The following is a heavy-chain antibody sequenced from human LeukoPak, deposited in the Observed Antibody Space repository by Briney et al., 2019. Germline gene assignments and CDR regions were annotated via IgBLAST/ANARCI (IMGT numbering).Heavy chain of an antibody. V-gene: IGHV3-20*01. CDR3: ARGSSSWSDYYYYYMDV. CDR1: GFTFDDYG. CDR2: INWNGGST. J-gene: IGHJ6*03. D-gene: IGHD6-13*01. Sequence: GGSLRLSCAASGFTFDDYGMSWVRQAPGKGLEWVSGINWNGGSTGYADSVKGRFTISRDNAKNSLYLQMNSLRAEDTALYHCARGSSSWSDYYYYYMDVGGKGTTVTVSS.